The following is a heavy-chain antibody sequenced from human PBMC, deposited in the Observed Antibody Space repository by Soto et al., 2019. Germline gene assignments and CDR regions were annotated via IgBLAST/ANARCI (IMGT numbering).Heavy chain of an antibody. J-gene: IGHJ2*01. Sequence: QVQLVESGGGVVQPGRSLRLSCAASGFTFRNYGMHWVRQAPGKGLEWVAVIWYDGSNTYYADSVKGRFTISRDNSKNTLHLQMNSPRAEDTVVYYCTRDVSSRYFDLWGRGSLVTVSS. CDR1: GFTFRNYG. V-gene: IGHV3-33*01. CDR2: IWYDGSNT. CDR3: TRDVSSRYFDL.